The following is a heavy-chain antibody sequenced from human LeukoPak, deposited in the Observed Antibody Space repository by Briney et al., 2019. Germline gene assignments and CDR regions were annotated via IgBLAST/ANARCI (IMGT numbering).Heavy chain of an antibody. V-gene: IGHV3-49*03. CDR1: GFTFGDYA. J-gene: IGHJ4*02. D-gene: IGHD3-10*01. CDR2: IRSKAYGGTT. Sequence: GGSLRLSCTASGFTFGDYAMSWFRQAPGKGLEWVCFIRSKAYGGTTEYAASVKGRFTISRDDSKSIAYLQMNSLKTEDTAVYYCTRDEDYYGSGSYYSADYWGQGTLVTVSS. CDR3: TRDEDYYGSGSYYSADY.